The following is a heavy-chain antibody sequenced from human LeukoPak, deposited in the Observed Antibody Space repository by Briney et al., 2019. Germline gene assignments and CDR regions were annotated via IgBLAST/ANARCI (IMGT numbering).Heavy chain of an antibody. V-gene: IGHV4-4*07. CDR2: IYTSGST. CDR3: ASSPLSVAGDAFDY. CDR1: GGSISSYY. J-gene: IGHJ4*02. Sequence: SETLSLTCTVSGGSISSYYWSWIRQPAGKGLEWIGRIYTSGSTNYNPSLKSRLTMSVDTSKNQFSLKLSSVTAADTAVYYCASSPLSVAGDAFDYWGQGSLVTVSS. D-gene: IGHD6-19*01.